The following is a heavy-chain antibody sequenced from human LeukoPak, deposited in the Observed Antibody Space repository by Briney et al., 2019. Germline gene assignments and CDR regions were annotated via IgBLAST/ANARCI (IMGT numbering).Heavy chain of an antibody. CDR1: GFTFSSYG. CDR2: IRYDGSNK. D-gene: IGHD3-22*01. V-gene: IGHV3-30*02. CDR3: AKDILYYYDSDDAFDI. Sequence: GGSLRLSCAASGFTFSSYGMHWVRQAPGKGLEWVAFIRYDGSNKYYADSVKGRFTISRDNSKNTLYLQMNSLRAEDTAVYYCAKDILYYYDSDDAFDIWGQGTMVTVSS. J-gene: IGHJ3*02.